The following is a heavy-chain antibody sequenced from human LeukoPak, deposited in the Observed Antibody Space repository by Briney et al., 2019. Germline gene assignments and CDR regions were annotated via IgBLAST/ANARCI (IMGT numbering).Heavy chain of an antibody. J-gene: IGHJ4*02. D-gene: IGHD3-22*01. CDR1: GYTFIDHY. Sequence: GASVKVSCKPSGYTFIDHYLHWVRQAPGQGLESLGWIDPDTGVTNYPQKFQGRVTMSRDTSSSTAYMGLNRLRSDDTAVYYCARAGHNSNSGGYDFWGLGTLVTVSS. V-gene: IGHV1-2*02. CDR2: IDPDTGVT. CDR3: ARAGHNSNSGGYDF.